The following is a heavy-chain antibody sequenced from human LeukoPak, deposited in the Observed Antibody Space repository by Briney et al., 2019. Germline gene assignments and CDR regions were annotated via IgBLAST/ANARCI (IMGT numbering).Heavy chain of an antibody. D-gene: IGHD3-22*01. CDR1: GGSINSYY. J-gene: IGHJ4*02. CDR2: IYYTGST. CDR3: ARDDYYDSSAYSGIDY. Sequence: SETLSLTCTVSGGSINSYYWSWIRQPPGKGLEWIGYIYYTGSTNYNPSLKSRVTISVDTSKNQFSLNLSSVTAADTAVYYCARDDYYDSSAYSGIDYWGQGTLVTVSS. V-gene: IGHV4-59*01.